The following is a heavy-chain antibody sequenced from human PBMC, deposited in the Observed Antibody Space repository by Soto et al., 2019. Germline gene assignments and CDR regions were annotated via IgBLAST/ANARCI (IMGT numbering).Heavy chain of an antibody. CDR3: VRQGIGALRCLVDV. CDR1: GDSIGTYN. V-gene: IGHV4-59*08. CDR2: IYSNGGT. J-gene: IGHJ6*02. D-gene: IGHD1-26*01. Sequence: QVQLQASGPGLVKPSDTLSLTCTVSGDSIGTYNWGWIRQPPGKRLEWIGYIYSNGGTSYNPALKSRVTIPADTSTKQFSLRLSSVTAADTAVYYCVRQGIGALRCLVDVWGQGTTVTVSS.